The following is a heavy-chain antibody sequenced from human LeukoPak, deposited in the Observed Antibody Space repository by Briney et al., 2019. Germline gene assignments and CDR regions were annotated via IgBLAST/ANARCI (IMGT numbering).Heavy chain of an antibody. D-gene: IGHD3-22*01. CDR1: GGSIGRYY. J-gene: IGHJ4*02. CDR3: ARDSSGWHGGFDY. V-gene: IGHV4-59*01. CDR2: IYYSGST. Sequence: SETLSLTCTVSGGSIGRYYWSWIRQPPGKGLEWIGYIYYSGSTNYNPSLKSRVTISVDTSKNQFSLKLSSVTAAATAVYYCARDSSGWHGGFDYWGQGTLVTVSS.